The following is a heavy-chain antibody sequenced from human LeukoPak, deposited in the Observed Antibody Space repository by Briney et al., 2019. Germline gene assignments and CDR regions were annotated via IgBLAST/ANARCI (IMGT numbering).Heavy chain of an antibody. CDR3: ARDRGMIGGTYELFALDI. Sequence: PGGSLRLSCAASGFTVSSNYMSWVRQAPGKGLEWVSVIYSGGSTYYADSVKGRFTISRHNSKNTLYLQMNSLRAEDTAVYYCARDRGMIGGTYELFALDIWGQGTMVTVSS. V-gene: IGHV3-53*04. CDR1: GFTVSSNY. D-gene: IGHD1-26*01. J-gene: IGHJ3*02. CDR2: IYSGGST.